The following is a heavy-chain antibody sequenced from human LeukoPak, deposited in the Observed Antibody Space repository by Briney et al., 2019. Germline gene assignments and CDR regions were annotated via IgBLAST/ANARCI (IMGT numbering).Heavy chain of an antibody. D-gene: IGHD6-13*01. CDR3: ARALGRYGRNLVGY. CDR2: MNPNSGNT. V-gene: IGHV1-8*01. CDR1: GYTFTSYD. Sequence: GASVKVSCKASGYTFTSYDINWVRQATGQGLEWMGWMNPNSGNTGYAQKFQGRVTMTRNTSISTAYMELSSLRSEDTAVYYCARALGRYGRNLVGYWGQGTLVTVSS. J-gene: IGHJ4*02.